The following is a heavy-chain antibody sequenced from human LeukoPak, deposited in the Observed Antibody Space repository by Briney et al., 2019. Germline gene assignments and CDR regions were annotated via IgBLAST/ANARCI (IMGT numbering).Heavy chain of an antibody. V-gene: IGHV3-74*01. CDR2: INSDGSST. CDR3: ASGVDYGDYNGY. Sequence: GGSLRLSCAASGFTFSSYWMHWVRQAPGKGLVWVSRINSDGSSTSYADSVKGRFTISRDNAKSTLYLQMNSLRAEDTAVYYCASGVDYGDYNGYWGQGTLVTVSS. CDR1: GFTFSSYW. J-gene: IGHJ4*02. D-gene: IGHD4-17*01.